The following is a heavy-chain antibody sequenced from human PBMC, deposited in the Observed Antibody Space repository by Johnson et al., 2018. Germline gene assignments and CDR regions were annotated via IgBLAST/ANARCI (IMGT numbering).Heavy chain of an antibody. J-gene: IGHJ6*03. V-gene: IGHV3-33*01. D-gene: IGHD3-22*01. CDR2: IWYDGSNK. CDR3: ARDSTYYDDSSGYYYWYYYMDG. CDR1: GFTFSRFG. Sequence: QVQLVQSGGGVVQPGRSLRLSCAASGFTFSRFGMHWVRQAPGKGLEWVAVIWYDGSNKYYADSVKGRFTISRDNSKNTLYLQMNSLRGEDTAVYYCARDSTYYDDSSGYYYWYYYMDGCGKGTTVTVSS.